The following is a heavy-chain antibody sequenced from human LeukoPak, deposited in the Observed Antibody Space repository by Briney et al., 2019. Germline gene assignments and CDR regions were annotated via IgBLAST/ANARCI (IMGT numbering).Heavy chain of an antibody. CDR1: GGSFSGYY. D-gene: IGHD4-17*01. V-gene: IGHV4-34*01. Sequence: TSETLSLTCAVSGGSFSGYYWTWIRQPPGKGLEWIGEINHSGNANYNPSLKSRVTISLDMSENHFSLKLTSVTAADTAVYYCARGQGTVTTHWGQGTLVTVSS. CDR2: INHSGNA. J-gene: IGHJ4*02. CDR3: ARGQGTVTTH.